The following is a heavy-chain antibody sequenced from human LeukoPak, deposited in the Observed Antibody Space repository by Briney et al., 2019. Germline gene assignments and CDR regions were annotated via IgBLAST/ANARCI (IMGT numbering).Heavy chain of an antibody. CDR2: IYTSGST. V-gene: IGHV4-4*07. J-gene: IGHJ4*02. D-gene: IGHD3-22*01. CDR1: GGFISSYY. Sequence: SETLSLTCTVSGGFISSYYWSWIRQPAGKGLEWIGRIYTSGSTNYNPSLKSRVTMSVDTSKNQFSLKLSSVTAADTAVYYCARAAYDSSGYPFDYWGQGTLVTVSS. CDR3: ARAAYDSSGYPFDY.